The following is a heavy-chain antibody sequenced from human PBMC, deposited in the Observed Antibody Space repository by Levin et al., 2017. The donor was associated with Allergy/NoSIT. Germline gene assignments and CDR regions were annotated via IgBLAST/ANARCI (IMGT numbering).Heavy chain of an antibody. Sequence: GGSLRLSCAASGFTFSSYAMHWVRQAPGKGLEWVAVISYDGSNKYYADSVKGRFTISRDNSKNTLYLQMNSLRAEDTAVYYCARAGRYCSGGSCPYGMDVWGQGTTVTVSS. D-gene: IGHD2-15*01. CDR3: ARAGRYCSGGSCPYGMDV. J-gene: IGHJ6*02. V-gene: IGHV3-30*04. CDR1: GFTFSSYA. CDR2: ISYDGSNK.